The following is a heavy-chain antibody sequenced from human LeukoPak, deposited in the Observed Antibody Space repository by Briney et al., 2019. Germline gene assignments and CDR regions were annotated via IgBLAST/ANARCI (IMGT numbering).Heavy chain of an antibody. CDR1: GLTLSSYS. J-gene: IGHJ4*02. V-gene: IGHV3-23*01. CDR2: MSGSDTGS. Sequence: GGSLRLSCVASGLTLSSYSMSWVRQAPGKGLEWVSAMSGSDTGSWYADSVKGRFTISRDTSKTTLYLQMNSLRAEDTATYYCAKDARSFGGTYFDYWGQGIQVTVSS. CDR3: AKDARSFGGTYFDY. D-gene: IGHD4-23*01.